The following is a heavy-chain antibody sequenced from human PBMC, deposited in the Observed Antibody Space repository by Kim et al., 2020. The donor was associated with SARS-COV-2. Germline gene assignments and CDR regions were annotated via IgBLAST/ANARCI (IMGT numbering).Heavy chain of an antibody. Sequence: SETLSLTCTVSGGSISSYYWSWIRQPPGKGLEWIGYIYYSGSTNYNPSLKSRVTISVDTSKNQFSLKLSSVTAADTAVYYCARHSTSQQAPQYYCDYWGQGTLVPVSS. D-gene: IGHD2-2*01. V-gene: IGHV4-59*08. J-gene: IGHJ4*02. CDR1: GGSISSYY. CDR2: IYYSGST. CDR3: ARHSTSQQAPQYYCDY.